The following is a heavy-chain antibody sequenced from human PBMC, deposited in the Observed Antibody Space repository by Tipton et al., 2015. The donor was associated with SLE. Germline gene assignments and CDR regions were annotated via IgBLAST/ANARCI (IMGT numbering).Heavy chain of an antibody. CDR3: ARDRDYYDSSGYPRHAFAI. D-gene: IGHD3-22*01. V-gene: IGHV4-39*07. Sequence: TLSLTCTVSGGSISSSSYYWGWIRQPPGKGLEWIGSIYYSGSTYYNPSLKSRVTISVDTSKNQFSLKLSSVTAADTAVYYCARDRDYYDSSGYPRHAFAIWGQGTMVTVSS. CDR1: GGSISSSSYY. CDR2: IYYSGST. J-gene: IGHJ3*02.